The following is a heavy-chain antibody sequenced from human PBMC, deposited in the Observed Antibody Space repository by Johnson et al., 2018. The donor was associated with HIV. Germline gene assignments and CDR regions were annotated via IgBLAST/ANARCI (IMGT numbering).Heavy chain of an antibody. D-gene: IGHD1-26*01. J-gene: IGHJ3*02. CDR3: ASGSWELSEDAFHI. CDR2: IYSAGST. Sequence: VQLVESGGGLVQPGGSLRVSCAASGFTFSSYVMRWVRQAPGKGLEWVSAIYSAGSTNYADSVKGRFTISRDNSNNTLYLLMNSLIAEDTAVYYCASGSWELSEDAFHIWGQGTIVTVSS. CDR1: GFTFSSYV. V-gene: IGHV3-66*01.